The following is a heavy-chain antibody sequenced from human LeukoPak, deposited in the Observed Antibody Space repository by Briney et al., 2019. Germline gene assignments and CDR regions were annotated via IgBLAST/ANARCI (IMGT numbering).Heavy chain of an antibody. D-gene: IGHD3-3*01. CDR2: IWYDGSNK. CDR3: AKAAHYDFWSGYDY. J-gene: IGHJ4*02. CDR1: GFTFSSYG. Sequence: PGRSLRLSCAASGFTFSSYGMHWVRQAPGKGLEWVTVIWYDGSNKYYADSVKGRFTISRDNSKNTLYLQMNSLRAEDTAVYYCAKAAHYDFWSGYDYWGQGTVVTVPS. V-gene: IGHV3-33*06.